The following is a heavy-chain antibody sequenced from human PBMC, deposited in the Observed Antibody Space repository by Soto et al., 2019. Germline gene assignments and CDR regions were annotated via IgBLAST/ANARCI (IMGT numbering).Heavy chain of an antibody. V-gene: IGHV4-39*01. J-gene: IGHJ4*02. Sequence: SETLSLTCTVSGGSISSSSYYLGWIRQPPGKGLEWIGSIYYSGSTYYNPSLKSRVTISVDTSKNQFSLKLSSVTAADTAVYYCARHAQDTAMAFDYWGQGTLVTVSS. D-gene: IGHD5-18*01. CDR3: ARHAQDTAMAFDY. CDR1: GGSISSSSYY. CDR2: IYYSGST.